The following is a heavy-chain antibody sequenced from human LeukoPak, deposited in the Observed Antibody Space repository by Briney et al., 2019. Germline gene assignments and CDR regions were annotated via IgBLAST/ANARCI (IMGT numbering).Heavy chain of an antibody. V-gene: IGHV3-53*01. J-gene: IGHJ4*02. Sequence: GGSLRLSCAASGFTVSSNYMSWVRQAPGKGLEWVSVIYSGGSTYYADSVKGRFTISRDNSKNTLYLQMNSLRAEDTAVYYCARLKAGSYCDYWGQGTLVTVSS. CDR3: ARLKAGSYCDY. CDR2: IYSGGST. CDR1: GFTVSSNY. D-gene: IGHD3-10*01.